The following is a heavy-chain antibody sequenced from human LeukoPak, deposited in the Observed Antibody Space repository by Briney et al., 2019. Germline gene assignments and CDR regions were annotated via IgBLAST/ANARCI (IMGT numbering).Heavy chain of an antibody. CDR2: ISAYNDNT. Sequence: ASVKVSCKASGYTFTKYGINWVRQAPGQGLEWMGWISAYNDNTNYAQKLQGRVSMATHTSTSTAYMELSSLRSEDTAVYYCAREGGPLGYCSGGSCYNWFDPWGQGTLVTVSS. CDR3: AREGGPLGYCSGGSCYNWFDP. J-gene: IGHJ5*02. V-gene: IGHV1-18*01. CDR1: GYTFTKYG. D-gene: IGHD2-15*01.